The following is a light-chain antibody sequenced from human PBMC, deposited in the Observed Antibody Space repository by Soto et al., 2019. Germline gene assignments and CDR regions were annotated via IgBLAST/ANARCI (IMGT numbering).Light chain of an antibody. Sequence: IQMNQSPATLSGSVGDRVTITCRASQTISSWLAWYQQKPGKAPKLRIYKASTLKSGVPSRFCGRGSGTEFTRTISRLKHDDFSTYDCKHYNCYSEAFGQGTKVDIK. J-gene: IGKJ1*01. CDR2: KAS. CDR1: QTISSW. V-gene: IGKV1-5*03. CDR3: KHYNCYSEA.